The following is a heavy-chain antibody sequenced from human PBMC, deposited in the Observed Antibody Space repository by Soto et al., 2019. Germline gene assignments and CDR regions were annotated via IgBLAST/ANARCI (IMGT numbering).Heavy chain of an antibody. V-gene: IGHV4-4*07. Sequence: QVQLQESGPGLVKPSETLSLTCTVSGDSFSGYFLSCVRQPAGKGLEWIGRVYTNGNTVYNPSLPSRVTTSVDTSKNQFSLKLNSVTAADTAVYYCAREAAETVGDGYWCDPWGQGTLVTVSS. CDR3: AREAAETVGDGYWCDP. D-gene: IGHD6-13*01. J-gene: IGHJ5*02. CDR1: GDSFSGYF. CDR2: VYTNGNT.